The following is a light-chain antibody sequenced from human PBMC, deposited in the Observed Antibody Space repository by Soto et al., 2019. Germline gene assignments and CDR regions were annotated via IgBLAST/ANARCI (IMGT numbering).Light chain of an antibody. V-gene: IGLV2-14*01. J-gene: IGLJ1*01. CDR1: SSDVGGYKY. CDR2: EVS. CDR3: SSYTSSGTYV. Sequence: QSALTQPASVSGSPGQSITISCTGTSSDVGGYKYVSWYQQHPGKAPKLMIYEVSNRPSGVSNRFSGSKAGNTASLTISGLRAEDEADYYCSSYTSSGTYVFGTGTKLTVL.